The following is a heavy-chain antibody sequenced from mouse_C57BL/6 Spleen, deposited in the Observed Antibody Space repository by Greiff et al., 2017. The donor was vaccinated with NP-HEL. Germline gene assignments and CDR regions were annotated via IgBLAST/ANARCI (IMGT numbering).Heavy chain of an antibody. CDR3: ARDYGSSLDY. Sequence: EVQLVESGGGLVKPGGSLKLSCAASGFTFSDYGMHWVRQAPEKGLEWVAYISRGSSTIYYADTVKGRFTISSDNAKNTLFLQMTSLRSEDTAMYYCARDYGSSLDYWGQGTTLTVSS. CDR2: ISRGSSTI. V-gene: IGHV5-17*01. J-gene: IGHJ2*01. D-gene: IGHD1-1*01. CDR1: GFTFSDYG.